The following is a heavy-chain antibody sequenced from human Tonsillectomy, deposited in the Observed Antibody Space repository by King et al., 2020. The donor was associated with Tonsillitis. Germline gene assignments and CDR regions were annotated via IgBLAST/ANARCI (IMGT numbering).Heavy chain of an antibody. CDR1: GFTFSTFA. Sequence: VQLVESGGGLVQPGGSLRLSCSASGFTFSTFAMHWVRQAPGKGLEYVSAISSDGTNTYYADSVEGRFTFSRDNYQNTMYLQMTSLRVEDTGVCYCVNGCLCCRTGGCRYVYYALDIWGRGTTVPVSS. J-gene: IGHJ6*04. CDR3: VNGCLCCRTGGCRYVYYALDI. D-gene: IGHD2-8*02. CDR2: ISSDGTNT. V-gene: IGHV3-64D*06.